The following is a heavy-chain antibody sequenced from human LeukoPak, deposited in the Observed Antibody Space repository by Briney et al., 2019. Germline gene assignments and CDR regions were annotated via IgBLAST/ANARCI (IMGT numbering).Heavy chain of an antibody. J-gene: IGHJ4*02. CDR2: ISYDGSNK. Sequence: GGSLRLSCAASGFTFSSYGMHWVRQAPGKGLEWVAVISYDGSNKYYADSVKGRFTISRDNSKNTLYLQMNSLRAEDTAVYYCAKAHFDYWGQGTLVTVSS. CDR1: GFTFSSYG. CDR3: AKAHFDY. V-gene: IGHV3-30*18.